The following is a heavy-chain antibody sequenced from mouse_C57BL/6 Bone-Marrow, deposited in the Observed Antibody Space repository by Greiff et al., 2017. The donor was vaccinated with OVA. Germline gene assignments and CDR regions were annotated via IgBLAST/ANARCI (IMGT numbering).Heavy chain of an antibody. CDR2: FHPYNDDT. J-gene: IGHJ3*01. V-gene: IGHV1-47*01. CDR1: GYTFTTYP. CDR3: ARPGDYCEDWFAY. D-gene: IGHD1-1*01. Sequence: VQLQQSGAELVKPGASVKMSCKASGYTFTTYPIEWMKQNHGKSLEWIGNFHPYNDDTKYNEKFKGKATLTVEKSSSTVYLELSRLTSEDSAVYYCARPGDYCEDWFAYWGQGTLLTVSA.